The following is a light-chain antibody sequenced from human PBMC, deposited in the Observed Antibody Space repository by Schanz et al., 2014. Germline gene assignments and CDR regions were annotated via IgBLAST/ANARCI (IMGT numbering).Light chain of an antibody. V-gene: IGLV1-44*01. CDR1: SSNIGSNA. CDR3: QSYDSSLSGSV. Sequence: QSVLTQPPSASGTPGQRVTISCSGSSSNIGSNAVDWYQQLPGTAPKPLIYSNNQRPSGVPDRFSGSKSGTSASLAITGLQAEDETHYYCQSYDSSLSGSVFGGGTKLTVL. CDR2: SNN. J-gene: IGLJ3*02.